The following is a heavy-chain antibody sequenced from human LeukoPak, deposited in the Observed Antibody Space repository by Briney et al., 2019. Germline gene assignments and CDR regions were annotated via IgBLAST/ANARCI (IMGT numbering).Heavy chain of an antibody. CDR2: IYHSGST. J-gene: IGHJ4*02. Sequence: SETLSLTCTVSGYSISSGYYWGWIRQPPGKGLEWIGSIYHSGSTYYNPSLKSRVTISADTSKNQFSLKLSSVTAADTAVYYCARETRNYYDSSGYYLVDHWGQGTLVTVSS. CDR3: ARETRNYYDSSGYYLVDH. V-gene: IGHV4-38-2*02. D-gene: IGHD3-22*01. CDR1: GYSISSGYY.